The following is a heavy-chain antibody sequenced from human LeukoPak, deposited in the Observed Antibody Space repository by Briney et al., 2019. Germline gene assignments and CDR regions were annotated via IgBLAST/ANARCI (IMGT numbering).Heavy chain of an antibody. CDR1: GYTFTGYY. Sequence: ASVKVSCKASGYTFTGYYMHWVRQAPGQGLEWMGPINPNSGGTNYAQKFQGRLTMTRDTSISTAYMQLSRLRSDDTAVYYCARNIGSYYYDSSFDYWGQGTLVTVSS. D-gene: IGHD3-22*01. V-gene: IGHV1-2*06. J-gene: IGHJ4*02. CDR2: INPNSGGT. CDR3: ARNIGSYYYDSSFDY.